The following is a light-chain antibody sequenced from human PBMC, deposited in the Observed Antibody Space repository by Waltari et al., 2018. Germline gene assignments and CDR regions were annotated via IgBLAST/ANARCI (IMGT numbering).Light chain of an antibody. J-gene: IGLJ1*01. CDR2: EGS. CDR1: SSDVGSYNL. V-gene: IGLV2-23*01. CDR3: CSYAGSSKGYV. Sequence: QSALTQPASVSGSPGQSITISCTGTSSDVGSYNLVSSYQQHPGKAPKLMIYEGSKRPSGVSNRFSGSKSGNTASLTISGLQAEDEADYYCCSYAGSSKGYVFGTGTKVTVL.